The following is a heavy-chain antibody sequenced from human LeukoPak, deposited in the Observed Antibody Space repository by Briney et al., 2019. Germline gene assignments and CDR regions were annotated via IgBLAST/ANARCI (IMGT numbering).Heavy chain of an antibody. CDR1: TFTFNIYG. CDR3: ARDRGWSTFDY. V-gene: IGHV3-30*02. J-gene: IGHJ4*02. Sequence: GGSLRLSCAASTFTFNIYGMHWVRQAPGKGLEWVAFIQYDGSNKFYADSVKGRFTISRDNSRNTLYLQMNSLRAEDTAVYYCARDRGWSTFDYWGQGTLVTVSS. CDR2: IQYDGSNK. D-gene: IGHD6-19*01.